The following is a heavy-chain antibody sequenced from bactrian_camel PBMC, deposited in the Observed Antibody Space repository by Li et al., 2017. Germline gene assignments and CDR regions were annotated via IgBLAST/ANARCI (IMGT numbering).Heavy chain of an antibody. CDR2: IGTSGGRI. D-gene: IGHD7*01. V-gene: IGHV3S1*01. Sequence: HVQLVESGGGSVEAGGSLRLSCVASGFTYNMNCMAWFRQAPGKEREWVATIGTSGGRIYYADSVKGRFTISQDNAKNILYLQMNSLTPEDTAMYYYAADVNPLRYVELSSIMYWGQGTHVTVS. CDR3: AADVNPLRYVELSSIMY. J-gene: IGHJ4*01. CDR1: GFTYNMNC.